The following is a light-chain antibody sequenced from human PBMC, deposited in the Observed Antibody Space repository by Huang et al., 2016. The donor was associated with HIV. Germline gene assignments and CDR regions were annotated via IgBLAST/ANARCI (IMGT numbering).Light chain of an antibody. CDR2: GTS. CDR3: HQYGSSKAT. Sequence: VLTQSPGSVSVSLGDRVTFSCRASQSVDSGYLAWYQQKAGQAPRLLVYGTSSRASGIPSRFSGSGSGTEFTLTISRLEPEDFGVYYCHQYGSSKATFGQGTKVDI. J-gene: IGKJ1*01. CDR1: QSVDSGY. V-gene: IGKV3-20*01.